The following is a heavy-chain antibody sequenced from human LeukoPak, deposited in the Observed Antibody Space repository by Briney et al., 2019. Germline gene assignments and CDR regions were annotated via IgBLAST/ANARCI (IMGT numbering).Heavy chain of an antibody. CDR3: AREGEGDGYNQEAFDI. V-gene: IGHV1-46*01. D-gene: IGHD5-24*01. CDR2: INPSGGST. J-gene: IGHJ3*02. Sequence: ASVKVSCKASGYTFTSYYMHWVRQAPGQGLEWMGIINPSGGSTSYAQKFQGRVTMTRDTSTSTVYMELSSLRSEDTAVYYCAREGEGDGYNQEAFDIWGQGTMVTVSS. CDR1: GYTFTSYY.